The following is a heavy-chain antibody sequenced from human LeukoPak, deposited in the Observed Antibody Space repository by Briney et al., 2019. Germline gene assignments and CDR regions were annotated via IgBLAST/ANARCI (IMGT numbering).Heavy chain of an antibody. CDR1: GGSISSSSYY. V-gene: IGHV4-61*05. CDR2: IYYSGST. J-gene: IGHJ5*02. Sequence: SETLSLTCTVSGGSISSSSYYWSWIRQPPGKGLEWIGYIYYSGSTNYNPSLKSRVTISVDTSKNQFSLKLSSVTAADTAVYYCARHLQAAGTVNWFDPWGQGTLVTVSS. CDR3: ARHLQAAGTVNWFDP. D-gene: IGHD6-19*01.